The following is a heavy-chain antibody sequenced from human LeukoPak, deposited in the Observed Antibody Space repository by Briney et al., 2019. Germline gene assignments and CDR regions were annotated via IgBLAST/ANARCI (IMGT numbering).Heavy chain of an antibody. D-gene: IGHD5-18*01. J-gene: IGHJ4*02. CDR1: GYSFTSYW. CDR2: IYPGDSDT. Sequence: GESLEISCQGSGYSFTSYWIAWVRQMPGKGLAWMGIIYPGDSDTRYSPSFQGQVTISADKSISTAYLQWSSLKASDTAMYYCARAGYSYGLYYFDYWGQGTLVTVSS. V-gene: IGHV5-51*01. CDR3: ARAGYSYGLYYFDY.